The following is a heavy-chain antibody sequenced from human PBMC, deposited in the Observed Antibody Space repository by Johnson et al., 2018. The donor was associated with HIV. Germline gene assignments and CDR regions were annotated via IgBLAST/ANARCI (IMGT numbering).Heavy chain of an antibody. J-gene: IGHJ3*01. CDR3: ARDSTPWGGDYVGYAFDL. CDR1: GFTFDDYG. Sequence: VQLVESGGGLVQPGGSLRLSCEASGFTFDDYGMHWVRQAPGKGLEWVSYISGSGNAIYYADSVRGRFTISRDNAKNSLYLQMNSLRAEDTAVYYCARDSTPWGGDYVGYAFDLWGQGTMVTISS. CDR2: ISGSGNAI. D-gene: IGHD4-17*01. V-gene: IGHV3-48*03.